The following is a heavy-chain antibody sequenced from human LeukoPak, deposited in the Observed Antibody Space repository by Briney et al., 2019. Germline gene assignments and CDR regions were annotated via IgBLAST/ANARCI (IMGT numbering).Heavy chain of an antibody. CDR1: GYSISSGYY. J-gene: IGHJ4*02. D-gene: IGHD1-26*01. V-gene: IGHV4-38-2*02. CDR3: ARDRVGPFDY. CDR2: IYHSGST. Sequence: SETLSLTCTVSGYSISSGYYWGWIRQPPGKGLGWIGSIYHSGSTYYNPSLKSRVTISVDTSKNQFSLKLSSVTAADTAVYYCARDRVGPFDYWGQGTLVTVSS.